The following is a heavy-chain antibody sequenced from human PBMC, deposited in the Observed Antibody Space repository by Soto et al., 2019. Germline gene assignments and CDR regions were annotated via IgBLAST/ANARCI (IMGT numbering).Heavy chain of an antibody. J-gene: IGHJ6*02. Sequence: LRLSCAASGFIFAKYGMHWVRQAPGKGLEWVALITYEGSNKYYADAVKGRFTISRDNVENMVSLQLDGLRGEDTAVYYCAKARGANNWANYYGLDVWGQGTTVTVSS. CDR2: ITYEGSNK. CDR3: AKARGANNWANYYGLDV. D-gene: IGHD1-1*01. V-gene: IGHV3-30*18. CDR1: GFIFAKYG.